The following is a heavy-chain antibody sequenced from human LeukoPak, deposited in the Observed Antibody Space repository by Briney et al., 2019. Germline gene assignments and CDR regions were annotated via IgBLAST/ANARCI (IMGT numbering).Heavy chain of an antibody. V-gene: IGHV3-7*01. CDR3: AREPGVGGYDYDYYYMDV. Sequence: PGGSLRLSCAASRFSIDFYWMTWVRQAPGKGLEWVANINQDGSEKFYVDSVKGRFTIARDNAKNSLFLQMNSLRAEDTAVYYCAREPGVGGYDYDYYYMDVWGKGTAVTVSS. CDR2: INQDGSEK. D-gene: IGHD1-26*01. J-gene: IGHJ6*03. CDR1: RFSIDFYW.